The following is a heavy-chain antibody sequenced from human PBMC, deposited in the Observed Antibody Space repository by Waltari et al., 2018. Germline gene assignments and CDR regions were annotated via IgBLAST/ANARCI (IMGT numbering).Heavy chain of an antibody. CDR2: ISGSCGST. Sequence: EVQLLESGGGLVQPGGSLRLSCAASGFTFSSYAMSWVRQALGKGLEWVSAISGSCGSTYYADSVKGRFTISRDNSKNTLYLQMNSLRAEDTAVYYCAKDLGGSSSWFVPNWFDPWGQGTLVTVSS. CDR1: GFTFSSYA. CDR3: AKDLGGSSSWFVPNWFDP. D-gene: IGHD6-13*01. V-gene: IGHV3-23*01. J-gene: IGHJ5*02.